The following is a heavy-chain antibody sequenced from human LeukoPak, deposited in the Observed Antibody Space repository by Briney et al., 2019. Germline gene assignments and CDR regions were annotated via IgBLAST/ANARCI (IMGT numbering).Heavy chain of an antibody. CDR1: GFTFSSYA. CDR3: ARVGGGDVYYGMDV. J-gene: IGHJ6*02. V-gene: IGHV3-23*01. CDR2: ISGSGGST. Sequence: GGSLRLSCAASGFTFSSYAMNWVRQAPGKGLEWVSAISGSGGSTYYADSVKGRFTISRDNSKNTLYLQMNSLRAEDTAVYYCARVGGGDVYYGMDVWGQGTTVTVSS. D-gene: IGHD2-21*02.